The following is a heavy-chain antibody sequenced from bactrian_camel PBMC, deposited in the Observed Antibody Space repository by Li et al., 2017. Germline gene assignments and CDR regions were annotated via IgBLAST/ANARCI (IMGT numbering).Heavy chain of an antibody. D-gene: IGHD2*01. CDR3: AADWQPYCSDLVS. V-gene: IGHV3S68*01. CDR2: LATSDGTT. Sequence: HVQLVESGGGSVQAGGSLRLSCAVSGRSYGSYCLAWFRQAPGREREGVAGLATSDGTTNYAESVKGRFTISKDNAKNTLYLQMNSLKPEDTAMYYCAADWQPYCSDLVSGAGGPRSPSP. CDR1: GRSYGSYC. J-gene: IGHJ6*01.